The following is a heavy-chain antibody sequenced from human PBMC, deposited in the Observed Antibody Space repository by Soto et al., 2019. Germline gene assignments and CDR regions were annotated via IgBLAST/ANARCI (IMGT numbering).Heavy chain of an antibody. J-gene: IGHJ6*02. V-gene: IGHV4-4*02. CDR1: GGSISSSNW. D-gene: IGHD3-10*01. CDR2: IYHSGST. CDR3: ARACGLGFGELLYYGMDF. Sequence: QVQLQESGPGLVKPSGTLSLTCVVSGGSISSSNWWNWVCQPPGKGLEWIGEIYHSGSTNYNPSLKSRVTISVDKSKNQFSLKLTSVTAADTAVYYCARACGLGFGELLYYGMDFWGQGTTVTVSS.